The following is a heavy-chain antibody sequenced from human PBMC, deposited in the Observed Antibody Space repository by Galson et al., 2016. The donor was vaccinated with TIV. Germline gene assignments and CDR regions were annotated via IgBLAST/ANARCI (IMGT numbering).Heavy chain of an antibody. Sequence: PALVKPTQTLTLTCSFSGFPLGTSGMRVSWIRQPPGKALEWLARVDWDDDKFYSTSLKTRLTISKDPSKDQVVLTMTNMDPIDPATYYCARMSALGGVIDYWGQGTLVTVSS. V-gene: IGHV2-70*04. CDR3: ARMSALGGVIDY. J-gene: IGHJ4*02. D-gene: IGHD3-16*01. CDR1: GFPLGTSGMR. CDR2: VDWDDDK.